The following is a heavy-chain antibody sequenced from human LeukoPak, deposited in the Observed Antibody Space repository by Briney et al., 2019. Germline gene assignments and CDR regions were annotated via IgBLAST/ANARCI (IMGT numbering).Heavy chain of an antibody. J-gene: IGHJ4*02. D-gene: IGHD3-16*01. Sequence: GGSLRLSCAASGFTFSGYAMTWVRQAPGKGLEWVSSITGSGDYTYYIDSVKGRFTISRDNSKNILYLQMNSLRGEDTALYYCAKDGLYYDGNAHVYYSDYWGQGTLVAVSS. V-gene: IGHV3-23*01. CDR2: ITGSGDYT. CDR3: AKDGLYYDGNAHVYYSDY. CDR1: GFTFSGYA.